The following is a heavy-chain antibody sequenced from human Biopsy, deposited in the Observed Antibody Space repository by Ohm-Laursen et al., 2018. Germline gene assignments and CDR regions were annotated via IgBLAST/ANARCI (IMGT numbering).Heavy chain of an antibody. Sequence: GASVKVSCNVPGGTFSNYGVNWVRRAPGQGLEWLGGNIPILGTGNYAQKFQDRVTVAADTSTSTATMELRSLRSDDTAVYYCATKLTGYFHHWGQGTLVIVSS. CDR1: GGTFSNYG. D-gene: IGHD3-9*01. V-gene: IGHV1-69*06. J-gene: IGHJ1*01. CDR3: ATKLTGYFHH. CDR2: NIPILGTG.